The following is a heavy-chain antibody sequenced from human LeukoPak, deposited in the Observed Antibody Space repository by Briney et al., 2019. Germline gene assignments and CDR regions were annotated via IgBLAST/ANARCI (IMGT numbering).Heavy chain of an antibody. CDR1: GFTFSSYS. V-gene: IGHV3-21*01. CDR2: ISSSSSYI. D-gene: IGHD3-3*01. CDR3: ARIDHYDFWSRGEVDY. J-gene: IGHJ4*02. Sequence: GGSLRLSCAASGFTFSSYSMNWVRQAPGKGLEWVSSISSSSSYIYCADSVKGRFTISRDNAKNSLYLQMNSLRAEDTAVYYCARIDHYDFWSRGEVDYWGQGTLVTVSS.